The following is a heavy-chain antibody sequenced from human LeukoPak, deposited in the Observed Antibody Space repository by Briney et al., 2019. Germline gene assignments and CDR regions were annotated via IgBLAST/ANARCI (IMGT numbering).Heavy chain of an antibody. CDR2: IYYSGST. CDR1: GGSISSSSYY. J-gene: IGHJ3*02. V-gene: IGHV4-39*07. D-gene: IGHD3-9*01. CDR3: ARGLATCYDTHVWAFDI. Sequence: SETLSLTCTVSGGSISSSSYYWGWIRQPPGKGLEWIGSIYYSGSTYYNPSLKSRVTISVDTSKNQFSLKLSSVTAADTAVYYCARGLATCYDTHVWAFDIWGQGTMVTVSS.